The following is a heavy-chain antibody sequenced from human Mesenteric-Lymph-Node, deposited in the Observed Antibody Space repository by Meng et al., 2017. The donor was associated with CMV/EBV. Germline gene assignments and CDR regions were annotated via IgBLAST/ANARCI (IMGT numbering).Heavy chain of an antibody. CDR2: IYYSGST. J-gene: IGHJ4*02. D-gene: IGHD2-2*01. CDR3: ARDRVGSVDY. CDR1: GGSISSSSYY. Sequence: GSLRLSCTVSGGSISSSSYYWGWIRQPPGKGLEWIGSIYYSGSTYYNPSLKSRVTISVDTSKNQFSLKLSSVTAADTAVYYCARDRVGSVDYWGQGTLVTVSS. V-gene: IGHV4-39*07.